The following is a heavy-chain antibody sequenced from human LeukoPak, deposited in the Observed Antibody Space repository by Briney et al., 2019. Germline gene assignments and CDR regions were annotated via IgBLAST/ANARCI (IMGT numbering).Heavy chain of an antibody. CDR3: ARESYNWNDGWFDP. J-gene: IGHJ5*02. CDR2: INHSGST. D-gene: IGHD1-20*01. CDR1: GGSFSGYY. Sequence: SETLSLTCAVYGGSFSGYYWSWIRQPPGKGLEWIGQINHSGSTNYNPSLKSRVTISVDTSKNQFSLELRSVTAADTAVYYCARESYNWNDGWFDPWGQGTLVTVSS. V-gene: IGHV4-34*01.